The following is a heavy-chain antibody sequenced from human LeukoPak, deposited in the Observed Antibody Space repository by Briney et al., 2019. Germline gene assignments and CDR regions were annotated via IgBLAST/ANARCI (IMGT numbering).Heavy chain of an antibody. Sequence: PGGSLRLSCAASGFTVGDAWMAWVRQAPGKGLEWVGRVKSKSDGGTTDYSAPVKGRFTISRDNAKNSLYLQMNSLRAEDTAVYYCAKGSGSYYYYYYYMDVWGKGTTVTISS. CDR2: VKSKSDGGTT. D-gene: IGHD3-10*01. CDR3: AKGSGSYYYYYYYMDV. CDR1: GFTVGDAW. V-gene: IGHV3-15*01. J-gene: IGHJ6*03.